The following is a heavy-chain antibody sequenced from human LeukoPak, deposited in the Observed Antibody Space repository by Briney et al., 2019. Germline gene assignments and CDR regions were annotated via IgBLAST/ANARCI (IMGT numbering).Heavy chain of an antibody. D-gene: IGHD1-26*01. CDR2: IYYSGST. Sequence: PSQTLSLTCTVSGGSISSGDYYWSWIRQPPGKGLEWIGYIYYSGSTDYNPSLKSRVTISVDTSKNQFSLNLSSVTAADTAVYYCARAGTYSGSYRFDSWGQGTLVTVSS. CDR3: ARAGTYSGSYRFDS. V-gene: IGHV4-30-4*08. J-gene: IGHJ4*02. CDR1: GGSISSGDYY.